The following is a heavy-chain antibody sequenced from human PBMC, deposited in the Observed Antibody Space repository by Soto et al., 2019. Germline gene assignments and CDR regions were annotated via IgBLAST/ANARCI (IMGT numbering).Heavy chain of an antibody. CDR2: IIPILGIA. CDR3: ARAGLGSSSWRDAFDI. CDR1: GGTFSSYT. V-gene: IGHV1-69*02. Sequence: SVKVSCKASGGTFSSYTISWVRQAPGQGLEWMGRIIPILGIANYAQRFQGRVTITADKSTSTAYMELSSLRSEDTAVYYCARAGLGSSSWRDAFDIWGQGTMVTVSS. J-gene: IGHJ3*02. D-gene: IGHD6-13*01.